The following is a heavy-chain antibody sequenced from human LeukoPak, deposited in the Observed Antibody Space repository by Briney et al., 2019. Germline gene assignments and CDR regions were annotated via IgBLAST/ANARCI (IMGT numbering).Heavy chain of an antibody. Sequence: ASVKVSCKASGYTFTGYYMHWVRQAPGQGLEWMGRINPNSGGTNYAQKFQGRVTMTRDTSISTAYMELSRLRSDDTAVYYCARERKAAAGRGNWFDPWAREPWSPSPQ. CDR3: ARERKAAAGRGNWFDP. CDR1: GYTFTGYY. D-gene: IGHD6-13*01. J-gene: IGHJ5*02. CDR2: INPNSGGT. V-gene: IGHV1-2*06.